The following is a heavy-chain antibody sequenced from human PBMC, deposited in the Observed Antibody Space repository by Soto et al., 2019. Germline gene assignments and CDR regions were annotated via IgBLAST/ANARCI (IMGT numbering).Heavy chain of an antibody. Sequence: CGFLSVFSAAAEVPCISFGSSWILPTPGKGLEWVSAISGSGGSTWYADSVKGRLSISRDNSKNTLYLQLNSLRFEDTAVYYCAKDDFTDRGDDYFDYWGPGTLVTVS. CDR1: EVPCISFG. J-gene: IGHJ4*02. CDR2: ISGSGGST. D-gene: IGHD2-21*02. V-gene: IGHV3-23*01. CDR3: AKDDFTDRGDDYFDY.